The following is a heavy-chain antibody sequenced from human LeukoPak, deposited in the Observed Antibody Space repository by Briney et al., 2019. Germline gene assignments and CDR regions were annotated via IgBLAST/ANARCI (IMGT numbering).Heavy chain of an antibody. Sequence: GGSLRLSCSASGFTFSNYAMGWVRQAPGKGLEWVSTSSGSGDHTYYADSVKGRFTISRDNSKNTLFLQMNGLRAEDTAVYYCAKGCGRTCYSDFDHWGQGALVTVSS. D-gene: IGHD2-15*01. J-gene: IGHJ4*02. CDR3: AKGCGRTCYSDFDH. CDR2: SSGSGDHT. V-gene: IGHV3-23*01. CDR1: GFTFSNYA.